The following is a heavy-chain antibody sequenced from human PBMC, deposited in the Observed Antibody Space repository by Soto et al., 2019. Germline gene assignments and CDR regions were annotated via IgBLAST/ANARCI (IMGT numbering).Heavy chain of an antibody. Sequence: GESLKISCKGSGYSFTSYWIGWVRQMPGKGLEWMGIIYPGDSDTRYSPSFQGQVTISADKSISTAYLQWSSLKASDTAMYYCARGGEYKLLSPAYDYYYGMDVWGQGTTVTVSS. D-gene: IGHD2-2*01. CDR3: ARGGEYKLLSPAYDYYYGMDV. CDR1: GYSFTSYW. CDR2: IYPGDSDT. V-gene: IGHV5-51*01. J-gene: IGHJ6*02.